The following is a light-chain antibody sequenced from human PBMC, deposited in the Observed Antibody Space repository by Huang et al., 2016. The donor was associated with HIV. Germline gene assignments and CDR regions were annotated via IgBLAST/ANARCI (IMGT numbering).Light chain of an antibody. V-gene: IGKV2-28*01. CDR3: MQGLQTPRT. Sequence: DIVMTQFPLSLPVTPGEPASISCRSSQSLLHRNGYNYLNWYLQKPGQSPQLLISLVFTRASGVPDRFSGSGSGTDFTLNITRVEAEDVGVFYGMQGLQTPRTFGQGTKLEIK. J-gene: IGKJ2*01. CDR1: QSLLHRNGYNY. CDR2: LVF.